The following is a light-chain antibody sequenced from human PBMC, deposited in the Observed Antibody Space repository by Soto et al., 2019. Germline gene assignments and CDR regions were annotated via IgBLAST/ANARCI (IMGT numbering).Light chain of an antibody. CDR2: DVS. J-gene: IGLJ2*01. V-gene: IGLV2-14*01. Sequence: QSALTQPASVSGSPGQSITISCTGTSSDVGGYNYVSWYQQHPGKAPKLMIYDVSNRPSGVSNRFSGAKSGNTASLHISGLQAEDEADYYCTSYTSSSTRVFGGGTKVTVL. CDR3: TSYTSSSTRV. CDR1: SSDVGGYNY.